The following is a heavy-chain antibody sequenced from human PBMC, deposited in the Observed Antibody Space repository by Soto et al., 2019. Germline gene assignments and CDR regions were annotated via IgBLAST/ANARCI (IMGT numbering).Heavy chain of an antibody. Sequence: GGSLRLSCAASGFTFSSYAMSWVRQAPGKGLEWVSGISASGGSTSYADSVKGRFTISRDNSENMLYLQMNSLRAEDTAVYYCAKDRRGGWPFDYWGQGTLVTVSS. CDR2: ISASGGST. CDR1: GFTFSSYA. CDR3: AKDRRGGWPFDY. D-gene: IGHD6-19*01. J-gene: IGHJ4*02. V-gene: IGHV3-23*01.